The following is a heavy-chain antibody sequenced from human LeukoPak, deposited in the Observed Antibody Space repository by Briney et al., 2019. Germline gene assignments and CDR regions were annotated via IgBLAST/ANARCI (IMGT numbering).Heavy chain of an antibody. CDR3: ARHFTYYYDSSGYPRDAFDI. CDR1: GGPISGYY. Sequence: SETLSLTCTVSGGPISGYYWSWIRRSPGKGLVWIGYMYYSGSTNYNPSLKSRVTMSIDMSKNQFSLKLSSVTAADTALYYCARHFTYYYDSSGYPRDAFDIWGQGTMVTVSS. D-gene: IGHD3-22*01. CDR2: MYYSGST. J-gene: IGHJ3*02. V-gene: IGHV4-59*08.